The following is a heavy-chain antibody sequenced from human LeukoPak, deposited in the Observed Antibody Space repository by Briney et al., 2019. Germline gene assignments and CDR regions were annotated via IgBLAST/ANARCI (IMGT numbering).Heavy chain of an antibody. Sequence: GGSLRLSCAASGVTVSSNYMSWVRQAPGKGLEWVSVIYSGGSTYYADSVKGRSTLSRDTSKNTLYLQMNSLRAEDTAVYYCARPRYGSSWYAFDIWGQGTIVTVSS. CDR1: GVTVSSNY. D-gene: IGHD6-13*01. CDR2: IYSGGST. J-gene: IGHJ3*02. V-gene: IGHV3-53*01. CDR3: ARPRYGSSWYAFDI.